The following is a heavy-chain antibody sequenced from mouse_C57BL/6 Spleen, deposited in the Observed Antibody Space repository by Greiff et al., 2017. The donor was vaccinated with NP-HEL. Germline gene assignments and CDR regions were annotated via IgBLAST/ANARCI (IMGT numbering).Heavy chain of an antibody. V-gene: IGHV1-64*01. CDR3: ADYYGSSHY. J-gene: IGHJ2*01. CDR2: IHPNSGST. CDR1: GYTFTSYW. Sequence: VQLQQPGAELVKPGASVKLSCKASGYTFTSYWMHWVKQRPGQGLEWIGMIHPNSGSTNYNEKFKNKATLTVDKSSSTAYMQLSSLTSEDSAVYYCADYYGSSHYWGQGTTLTVSS. D-gene: IGHD1-1*01.